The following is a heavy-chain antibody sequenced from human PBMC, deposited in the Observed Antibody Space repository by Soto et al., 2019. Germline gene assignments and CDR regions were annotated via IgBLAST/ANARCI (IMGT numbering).Heavy chain of an antibody. D-gene: IGHD6-13*01. CDR1: GFTFTSSA. J-gene: IGHJ4*02. V-gene: IGHV1-58*01. CDR3: AARSYSSSWYGY. CDR2: TVVGSGNT. Sequence: QMQLVQSGPEVKKPWTSVNVSCKASGFTFTSSAVQWVRQARGQRLEWIGWTVVGSGNTNYAQKFQERVTITRDMSTSPAYMELSSLRSEDTDVYYCAARSYSSSWYGYWGKGTLVTVSS.